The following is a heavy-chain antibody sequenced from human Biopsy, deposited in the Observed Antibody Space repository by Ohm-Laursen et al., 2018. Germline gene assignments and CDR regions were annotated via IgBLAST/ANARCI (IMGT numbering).Heavy chain of an antibody. CDR2: IKSSGNPK. CDR1: GFTFSSYE. CDR3: ATELLPPGVGGPWLDS. D-gene: IGHD3-10*01. Sequence: SLRLSCAASGFTFSSYEMNWVRQAPGKGLEWVSYIKSSGNPKYYAYSVKGRFTISRDNTKNTLYLQMNSLRAADTAIYFCATELLPPGVGGPWLDSWGQGTPVTVSS. J-gene: IGHJ5*01. V-gene: IGHV3-48*03.